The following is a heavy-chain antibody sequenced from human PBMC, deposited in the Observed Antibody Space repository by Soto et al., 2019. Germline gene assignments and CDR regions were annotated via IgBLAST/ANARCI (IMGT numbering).Heavy chain of an antibody. J-gene: IGHJ4*02. CDR3: ARGALDRTWIQLWLLRSSSPTYFDY. Sequence: ASVKVSCKASGYTFTGYYMHWVRQAPGQGLEWMGWINPNSGGTNYAQKFQGWVTMTRDTSISTAYMELSRLRSDDTAVYYCARGALDRTWIQLWLLRSSSPTYFDYWGQGTLVTVSS. V-gene: IGHV1-2*04. D-gene: IGHD5-18*01. CDR1: GYTFTGYY. CDR2: INPNSGGT.